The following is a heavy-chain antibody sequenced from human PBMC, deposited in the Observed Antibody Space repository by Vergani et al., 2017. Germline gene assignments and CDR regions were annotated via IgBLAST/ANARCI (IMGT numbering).Heavy chain of an antibody. Sequence: EVQLLESGGDLVQPGGSLRLSCAASGFTFILHAMSWVRQAPGKRLEWVSTLSASDRRTHYADSVKGRFTISRDNSKNTLFLHMNSLRPEATAVYYCAKVGRSEVAGTFGAFDIWGQGTMVTVSS. V-gene: IGHV3-23*01. CDR3: AKVGRSEVAGTFGAFDI. CDR2: LSASDRRT. CDR1: GFTFILHA. J-gene: IGHJ3*02. D-gene: IGHD6-19*01.